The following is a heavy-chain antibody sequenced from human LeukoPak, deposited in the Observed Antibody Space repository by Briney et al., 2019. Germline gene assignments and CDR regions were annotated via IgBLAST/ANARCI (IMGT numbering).Heavy chain of an antibody. CDR1: GYTFTGYY. CDR3: ARGRHYYESSDYYYEGDAFDV. Sequence: ASVKVSCKASGYTFTGYYMHWVRQAPGQGLEWMGIINPSGGSITYAQMFQGRVTMTGDMSTSTVYMELSSLRSEDTSVYYCARGRHYYESSDYYYEGDAFDVWGQGTMVTVSS. V-gene: IGHV1-46*01. D-gene: IGHD3-22*01. CDR2: INPSGGSI. J-gene: IGHJ3*01.